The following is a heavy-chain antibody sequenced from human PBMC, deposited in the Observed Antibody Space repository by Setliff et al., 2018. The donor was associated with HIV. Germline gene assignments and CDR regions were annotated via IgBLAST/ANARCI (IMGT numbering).Heavy chain of an antibody. Sequence: GGSLRLSCAASGFTFSSFAMAWVRQAPGRGLEWVSAIAADDSVRSYADSARGRFTISRDNYLSTLYLQMNSLRAADTAVYYCAKRVTATSPSWLDYWGQETLVTVSS. CDR1: GFTFSSFA. J-gene: IGHJ4*02. D-gene: IGHD3-22*01. CDR2: IAADDSVR. CDR3: AKRVTATSPSWLDY. V-gene: IGHV3-23*01.